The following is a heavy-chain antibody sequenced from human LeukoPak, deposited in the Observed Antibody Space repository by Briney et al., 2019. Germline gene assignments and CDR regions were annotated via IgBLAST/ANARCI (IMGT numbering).Heavy chain of an antibody. CDR1: GFTFSSYA. J-gene: IGHJ4*02. V-gene: IGHV3-23*01. Sequence: GGSLRLPCAASGFTFSSYAMSWVRQAPGKGLEWVSVVSGSGATTHYTDSVKGRFTISRDNYKNTVSLQMHSLRVEDTAVYYCATDYYDSSGAYTVDHWGQGTQVTVSS. D-gene: IGHD3-22*01. CDR3: ATDYYDSSGAYTVDH. CDR2: VSGSGATT.